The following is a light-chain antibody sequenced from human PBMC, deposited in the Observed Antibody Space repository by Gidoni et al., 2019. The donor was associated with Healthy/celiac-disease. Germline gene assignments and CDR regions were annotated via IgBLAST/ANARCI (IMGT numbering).Light chain of an antibody. CDR3: QQYHSYAYT. J-gene: IGKJ2*01. V-gene: IGKV1-5*03. Sequence: DIQMNQSPSTLSASVGDRVTITCRASQSISSWLAWYQQKPGKAPKLLIYKASSLESGVPSRFSGGGSGAEFTLTISSLQPDDFATYYCQQYHSYAYTFXQXTKVEIK. CDR2: KAS. CDR1: QSISSW.